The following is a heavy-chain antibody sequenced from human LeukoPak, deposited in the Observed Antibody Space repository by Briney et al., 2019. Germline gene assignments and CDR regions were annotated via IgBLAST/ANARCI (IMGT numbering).Heavy chain of an antibody. CDR1: GLIFSAYS. J-gene: IGHJ3*02. V-gene: IGHV3-21*01. CDR2: ISGTSTYI. D-gene: IGHD2-21*02. Sequence: GGSLRLSCAASGLIFSAYSMNWVRQAPGKGLQWVSSISGTSTYIYYADSVRGGFTISRDNAKNSLYLQMNSLRAEDTAVYYCARDKAYCGGDCYPDDAFDIWGQGTMVTVSS. CDR3: ARDKAYCGGDCYPDDAFDI.